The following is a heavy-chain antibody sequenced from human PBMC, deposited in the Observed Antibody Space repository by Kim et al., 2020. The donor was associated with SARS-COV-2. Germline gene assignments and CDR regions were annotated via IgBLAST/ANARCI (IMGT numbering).Heavy chain of an antibody. Sequence: GGSLRLSCAASGFTFSSYWMSWVRQAPGKGLEWVANIKQDGSEKYYVDSVKGRFTISRDNAKNSLYLQMNSLRAEDTAVYYCARGPTGIAAAGTKGFDYWGQGTLVTVSS. D-gene: IGHD6-13*01. CDR2: IKQDGSEK. CDR3: ARGPTGIAAAGTKGFDY. V-gene: IGHV3-7*03. J-gene: IGHJ4*02. CDR1: GFTFSSYW.